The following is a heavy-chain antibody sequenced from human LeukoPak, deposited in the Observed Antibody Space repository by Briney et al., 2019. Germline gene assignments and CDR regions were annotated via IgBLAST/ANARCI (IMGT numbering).Heavy chain of an antibody. D-gene: IGHD4-11*01. CDR2: LYYSGST. CDR1: GGSISSSSYY. J-gene: IGHJ6*02. CDR3: ANDYSNYYSYAMDV. Sequence: SETLSLTCTVSGGSISSSSYYWGWIRQPPGKGLEWIGSLYYSGSTHYNPSLKSRVTISVDTSKNQFSLKLTSVTAADTAVYYCANDYSNYYSYAMDVWGRGTTVTVSS. V-gene: IGHV4-39*01.